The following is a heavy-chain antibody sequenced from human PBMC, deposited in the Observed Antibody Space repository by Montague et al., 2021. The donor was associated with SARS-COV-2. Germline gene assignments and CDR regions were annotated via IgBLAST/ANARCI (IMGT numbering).Heavy chain of an antibody. Sequence: SETLSLTCPVSGGSITSYYWTWIRQPPGKGLEWVGRIYYSGSTNYNPSLKSRVTISVDTSKNQFSLKLSSVTAADTAVYYCARTGLGAYDILTGYTVNAFDMWGQGTMVTVSS. CDR1: GGSITSYY. CDR3: ARTGLGAYDILTGYTVNAFDM. V-gene: IGHV4-59*01. D-gene: IGHD3-9*01. J-gene: IGHJ3*02. CDR2: IYYSGST.